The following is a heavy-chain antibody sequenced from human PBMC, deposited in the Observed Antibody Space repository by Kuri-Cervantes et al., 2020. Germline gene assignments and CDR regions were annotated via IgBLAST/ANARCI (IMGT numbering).Heavy chain of an antibody. CDR2: IKQDGSEK. D-gene: IGHD6-13*01. V-gene: IGHV3-7*01. J-gene: IGHJ6*02. Sequence: GESLKISCAASGFTFSSYWMSWVRQAPGKGLEWVANIKQDGSEKYYVDSVKGRFTISRDNAKNSLYLQMNSLRAEDTAVYYCAKDLSWYHPYYYYGMDVWGQGTTVTVSS. CDR3: AKDLSWYHPYYYYGMDV. CDR1: GFTFSSYW.